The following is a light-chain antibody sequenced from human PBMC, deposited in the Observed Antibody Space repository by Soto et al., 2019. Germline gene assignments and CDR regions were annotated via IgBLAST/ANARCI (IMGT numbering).Light chain of an antibody. CDR2: VAS. J-gene: IGKJ2*01. V-gene: IGKV3-20*01. CDR1: QSVSSSY. CDR3: QQYGSSPPT. Sequence: EIVLTQSPGTLSLSPGERATLSCRASQSVSSSYLAWYQRKTGQAPRLLIYVASSMSTGIPERFSGSGSGAVLTLTISRLEPEDFAVYFCQQYGSSPPTFVQGTKLEIK.